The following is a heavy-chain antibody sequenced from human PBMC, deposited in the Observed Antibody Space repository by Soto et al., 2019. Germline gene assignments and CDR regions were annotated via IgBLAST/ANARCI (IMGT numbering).Heavy chain of an antibody. V-gene: IGHV1-69*13. Sequence: SVKVSCKASGGTFSSYAISWVRHAPGQGLEWMGGIIPIFGTANYAQKFQGRVTITADESTSTAYMELSSLRSEDTAVYYCASAPFVPDTYYYDSTVFDPWGQGTLVTVSS. CDR3: ASAPFVPDTYYYDSTVFDP. CDR1: GGTFSSYA. CDR2: IIPIFGTA. J-gene: IGHJ5*02. D-gene: IGHD3-22*01.